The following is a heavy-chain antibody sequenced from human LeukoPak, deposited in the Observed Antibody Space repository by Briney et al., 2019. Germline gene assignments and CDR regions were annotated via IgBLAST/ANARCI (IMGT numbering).Heavy chain of an antibody. V-gene: IGHV1-69*04. CDR3: ARVSIAAAGYFDY. D-gene: IGHD6-13*01. J-gene: IGHJ4*02. CDR1: GGTFSSYA. Sequence: SVKVSCKASGGTFSSYAISWVRQAPGHGLGWMGRIIPILGIANYAQKFQGRVTITADKSTSTAYMELSSLRSEDTAVYYCARVSIAAAGYFDYWGQGTLVTVSS. CDR2: IIPILGIA.